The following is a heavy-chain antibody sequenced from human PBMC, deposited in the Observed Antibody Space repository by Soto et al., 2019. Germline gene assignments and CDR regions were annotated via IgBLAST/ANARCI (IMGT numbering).Heavy chain of an antibody. V-gene: IGHV3-30-3*01. D-gene: IGHD6-13*01. CDR1: GFTFSSYA. Sequence: GGSLRLSCAASGFTFSSYAMHWVRQAPGKGLEWVAVISYDGSNKYYADSVKGRFTISRDNSKNTLYLQMNSLRAEDTAVYYCARGGIAAADGVYYGMDVWGQGTTVTVSS. CDR3: ARGGIAAADGVYYGMDV. CDR2: ISYDGSNK. J-gene: IGHJ6*02.